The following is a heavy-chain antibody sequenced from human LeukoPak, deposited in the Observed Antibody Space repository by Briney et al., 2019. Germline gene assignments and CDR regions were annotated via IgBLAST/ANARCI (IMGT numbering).Heavy chain of an antibody. CDR2: ISSSGSTI. Sequence: GGSLRLSCAASGFTFSSYWMHWVRQAPGKGLEWVSYISSSGSTIYYADSVKGRFTISRDNAKNSLYLQMNSLRAEDTAVYYCARPTYCGGDCYSTVGYYGMDVWGQGTTVTVSS. J-gene: IGHJ6*02. V-gene: IGHV3-48*04. CDR3: ARPTYCGGDCYSTVGYYGMDV. CDR1: GFTFSSYW. D-gene: IGHD2-21*02.